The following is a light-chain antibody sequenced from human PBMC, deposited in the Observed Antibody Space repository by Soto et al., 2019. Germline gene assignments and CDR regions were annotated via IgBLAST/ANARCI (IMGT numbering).Light chain of an antibody. V-gene: IGLV2-8*01. CDR3: SSYAGSESEV. Sequence: QSALTQPPSASGSPGQSVNISCTGTRSDVGGYNYVSWYQQHPGKATKLVIYAVSARPSGVPDRFSGSKSGNTAYLTVSGIQAEDEADYYCSSYAGSESEVFGGGTKL. CDR2: AVS. CDR1: RSDVGGYNY. J-gene: IGLJ2*01.